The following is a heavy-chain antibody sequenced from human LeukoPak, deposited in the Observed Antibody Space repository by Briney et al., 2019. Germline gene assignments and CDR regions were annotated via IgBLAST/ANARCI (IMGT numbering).Heavy chain of an antibody. CDR3: ARRNLAAAGRVFGH. CDR1: GGSISSGGYY. CDR2: IYYSGST. Sequence: PSETLSLTCTVSGGSISSGGYYWSWIRQHPGKGLEWIGYIYYSGSTYYNPSLKSRVTISVDTSKNQFSLKLSSVTAADTAVYYCARRNLAAAGRVFGHWGQGTLVTVSS. V-gene: IGHV4-31*03. J-gene: IGHJ5*02. D-gene: IGHD6-13*01.